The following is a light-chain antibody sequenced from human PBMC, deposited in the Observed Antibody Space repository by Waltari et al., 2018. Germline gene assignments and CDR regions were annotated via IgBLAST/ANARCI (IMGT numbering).Light chain of an antibody. V-gene: IGLV2-14*01. Sequence: QSALTQPASVSGSPGQSITISCSGTDSDVGAYDFVSWYQQHPGKAPHLIIYEVSNRPSGIPNRFFASKSGNTASLTISGLQAEDEADYYCSSYTTSSAPGVFGTGTRVTVL. CDR2: EVS. CDR1: DSDVGAYDF. J-gene: IGLJ1*01. CDR3: SSYTTSSAPGV.